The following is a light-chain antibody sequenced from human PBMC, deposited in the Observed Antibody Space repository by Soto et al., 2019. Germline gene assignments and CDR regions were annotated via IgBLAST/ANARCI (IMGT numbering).Light chain of an antibody. Sequence: QSALTQPASVSASPGQSITISCTGTHSDVGGYDRVSWSQQHPGKPPKLIIFEVSYRPSGVSNRFSGSKSGNTASLTISGLQPADEADYYCTSFTSTNTGVFGGGTKLTVL. CDR3: TSFTSTNTGV. J-gene: IGLJ3*02. CDR2: EVS. CDR1: HSDVGGYDR. V-gene: IGLV2-14*01.